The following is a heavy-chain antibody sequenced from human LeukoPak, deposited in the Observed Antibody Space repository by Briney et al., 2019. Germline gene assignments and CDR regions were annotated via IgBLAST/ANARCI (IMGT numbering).Heavy chain of an antibody. D-gene: IGHD3-9*01. CDR3: ARDPPTIKAAFDY. CDR1: GFTFSSYS. Sequence: GGSLRLSCAASGFTFSSYSMNWVRQAPGKGLDWVSSISSSSSYIYYADSVKGRFTISRDNAKNSLYLQMNSLRAEDTAVYYCARDPPTIKAAFDYWGQGTLVTVSS. V-gene: IGHV3-21*01. J-gene: IGHJ4*02. CDR2: ISSSSSYI.